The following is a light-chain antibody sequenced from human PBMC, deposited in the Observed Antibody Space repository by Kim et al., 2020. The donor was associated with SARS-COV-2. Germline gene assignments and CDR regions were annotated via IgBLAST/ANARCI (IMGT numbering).Light chain of an antibody. CDR3: QARDSSTVI. CDR2: QDT. V-gene: IGLV3-1*01. Sequence: SVSPGQTASITCSGDKLGDKYACWYQQTPGQSPVLVIYQDTKRPSGIPERFSGSNSGNTATLTISGTQAMDEADYYCQARDSSTVIFGGGTQLTVL. CDR1: KLGDKY. J-gene: IGLJ2*01.